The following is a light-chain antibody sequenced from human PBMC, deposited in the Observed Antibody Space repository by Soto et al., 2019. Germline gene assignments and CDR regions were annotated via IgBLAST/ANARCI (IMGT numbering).Light chain of an antibody. Sequence: EIVLTQSPGTLSLSPGERATLSCRASQSITSKFVAWYQQRPGQPPRLLIYDASTRATGIPDRFNGSGSETDFTLTISRLEPEDFAVYYCQQYGGSPTLAFGGGTKVEI. V-gene: IGKV3-20*01. CDR3: QQYGGSPTLA. J-gene: IGKJ4*01. CDR1: QSITSKF. CDR2: DAS.